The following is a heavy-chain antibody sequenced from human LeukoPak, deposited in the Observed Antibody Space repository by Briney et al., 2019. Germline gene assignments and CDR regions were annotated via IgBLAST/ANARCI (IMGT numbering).Heavy chain of an antibody. CDR2: IYHSGST. D-gene: IGHD2-21*02. V-gene: IGHV4-38-2*02. CDR3: ARDSNGIWYSARQHFDY. Sequence: PSETLSLTCTVSGYSISSGYYWGWIRQPPGKGLEWIGSIYHSGSTYYNPSLKSRVTISVDTSKNQFSLKLSSVTAADTAVYFCARDSNGIWYSARQHFDYWGQGTLVTVSS. J-gene: IGHJ4*02. CDR1: GYSISSGYY.